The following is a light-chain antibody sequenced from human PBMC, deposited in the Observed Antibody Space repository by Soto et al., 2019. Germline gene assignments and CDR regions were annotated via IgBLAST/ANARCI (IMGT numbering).Light chain of an antibody. CDR2: DAS. CDR1: QDISNY. J-gene: IGKJ5*01. Sequence: DIQMTQSPSSLSASVGDRVTITCQASQDISNYLNWXQQKLGXXPXLLIYDASNLETGVPSRFSGSGSGTDFTFTISSLQPEDIATYYCQQYSHLITFGQGTRLEIK. V-gene: IGKV1-33*01. CDR3: QQYSHLIT.